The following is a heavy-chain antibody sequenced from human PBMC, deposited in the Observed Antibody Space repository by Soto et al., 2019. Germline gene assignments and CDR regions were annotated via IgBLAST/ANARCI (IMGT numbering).Heavy chain of an antibody. J-gene: IGHJ3*02. Sequence: PSETLSLTCIVSGGSISTSNYYWAWIRQPPGKAREWFGSIHVRESTYYNPSLWSRVTISVDTSQNQISLSLGSVTAADTAVYYCARARGSRNRNAFKIRGNGTMVTVSS. CDR3: ARARGSRNRNAFKI. D-gene: IGHD3-10*01. CDR1: GGSISTSNYY. V-gene: IGHV4-39*01. CDR2: IHVREST.